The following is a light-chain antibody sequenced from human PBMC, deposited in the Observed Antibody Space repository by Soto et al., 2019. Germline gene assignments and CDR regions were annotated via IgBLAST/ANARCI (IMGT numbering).Light chain of an antibody. Sequence: IQMPQSPSSLSASVGDRVTITCRARHGISTYLNWYQQKPGKAPKLLIYAASRLQSAVPSRFSGSGSETDFTLTRSRLQPEGFAICSWEARTTWTCGQGNKG. CDR1: HGISTY. V-gene: IGKV1-39*01. CDR2: AAS. J-gene: IGKJ1*01. CDR3: EARTTWT.